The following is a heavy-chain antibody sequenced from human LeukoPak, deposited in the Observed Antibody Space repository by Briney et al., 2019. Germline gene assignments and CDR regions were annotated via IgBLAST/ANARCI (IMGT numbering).Heavy chain of an antibody. D-gene: IGHD6-13*01. Sequence: SQTLSLTCAISGDSVSTNSAAWNWIRQSPWRGLEWLGRTYYRSKWYNAYAVSVKSRITINPDTSKNQLSLHLNSVSPGDTAVYYCVREYSSTFDYWGQGTLVTVSS. CDR2: TYYRSKWYN. V-gene: IGHV6-1*01. CDR1: GDSVSTNSAA. CDR3: VREYSSTFDY. J-gene: IGHJ4*02.